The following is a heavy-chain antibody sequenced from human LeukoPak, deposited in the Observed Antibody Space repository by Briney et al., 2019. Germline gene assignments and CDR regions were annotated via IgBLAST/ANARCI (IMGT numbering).Heavy chain of an antibody. CDR2: IKQDGSEK. CDR1: GFTFSSYW. V-gene: IGHV3-7*01. J-gene: IGHJ6*02. Sequence: GGSLRLSCAASGFTFSSYWMSWVRQAPGKGLEWVANIKQDGSEKYYVDSVKGRFTISRDNAKNSLYLQMNSLRAEDTAVYYCARDKGQCGGGDCYFYYYYGMDVWGQETTVTVSS. CDR3: ARDKGQCGGGDCYFYYYYGMDV. D-gene: IGHD2-21*02.